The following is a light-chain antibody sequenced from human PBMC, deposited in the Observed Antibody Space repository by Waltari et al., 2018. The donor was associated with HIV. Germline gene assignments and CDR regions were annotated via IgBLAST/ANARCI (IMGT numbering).Light chain of an antibody. V-gene: IGLV2-14*01. Sequence: QSALTQPASVSGSPGHAITISCTGTSSDVGGYNYVSWYQRHPGKAPKPMIYEVSKRPSGVSNRFSGSKSGNTASLTISGLQAEDEADYYCSSYTSSSTRVFGGGTTVTVL. J-gene: IGLJ3*02. CDR2: EVS. CDR3: SSYTSSSTRV. CDR1: SSDVGGYNY.